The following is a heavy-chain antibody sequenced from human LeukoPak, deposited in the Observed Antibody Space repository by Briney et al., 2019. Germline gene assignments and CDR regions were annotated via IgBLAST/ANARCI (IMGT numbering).Heavy chain of an antibody. CDR3: ARDGLAAMGIN. CDR2: ISYDGSNK. Sequence: PGGSLRLSCAASGFTFSSYAMHWVRQAPGKGLEWVAVISYDGSNKYYADSVKGRFTISRDNSKNTLYLQMNSLRAEDTAVYYCARDGLAAMGINWGQGTLDTVSS. V-gene: IGHV3-30-3*01. D-gene: IGHD5-18*01. J-gene: IGHJ4*02. CDR1: GFTFSSYA.